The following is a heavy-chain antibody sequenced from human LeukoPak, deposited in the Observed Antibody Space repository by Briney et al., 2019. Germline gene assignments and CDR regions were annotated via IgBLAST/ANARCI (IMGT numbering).Heavy chain of an antibody. CDR2: ISAYNGNT. D-gene: IGHD3-16*01. CDR1: GYTFTSYG. V-gene: IGHV1-18*04. CDR3: AREPGGGFQYDY. Sequence: ASVKVSCKASGYTFTSYGISWVRQAPGQGLEWMGWISAYNGNTNYAQKLQGRVTMTTDTSTSTACMELRSLRSDDTAVYYCAREPGGGFQYDYWGQGTLVTVSS. J-gene: IGHJ4*02.